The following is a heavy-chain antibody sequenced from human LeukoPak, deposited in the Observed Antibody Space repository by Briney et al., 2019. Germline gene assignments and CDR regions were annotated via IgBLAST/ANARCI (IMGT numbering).Heavy chain of an antibody. CDR2: IGSSETIT. CDR3: AKNRGTTMIGGGLDY. CDR1: GFTFSTYV. Sequence: PGGSLRLSCAASGFTFSTYVMTWVRQAPGKGLEWVSLIGSSETITYYADSVQGRFTISRDNSKNTVSLQMNSLRAEDTAVYYCAKNRGTTMIGGGLDYWGQGTLVTVSS. V-gene: IGHV3-23*01. D-gene: IGHD3-22*01. J-gene: IGHJ4*02.